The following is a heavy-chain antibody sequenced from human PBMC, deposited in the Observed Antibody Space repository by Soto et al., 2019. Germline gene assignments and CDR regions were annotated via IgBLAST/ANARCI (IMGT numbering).Heavy chain of an antibody. V-gene: IGHV1-69*13. J-gene: IGHJ6*02. Sequence: ASVKVSCKASGGTFSSYAISWVRQAPGQGLEWMGGIILIFGTANYAQKFQGRVTITADESTSTAYMELSSLRSEDTAVYYCARGITMVRGVHYYYYGMDVWGQGTTVTVSS. D-gene: IGHD3-10*01. CDR1: GGTFSSYA. CDR2: IILIFGTA. CDR3: ARGITMVRGVHYYYYGMDV.